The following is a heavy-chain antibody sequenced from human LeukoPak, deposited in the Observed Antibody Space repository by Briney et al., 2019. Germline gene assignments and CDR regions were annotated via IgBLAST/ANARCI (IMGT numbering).Heavy chain of an antibody. CDR3: ASGVVVVPAAIHGDFQH. CDR2: TSGSGGTS. CDR1: GFTFRNYA. J-gene: IGHJ1*01. D-gene: IGHD2-2*01. V-gene: IGHV3-23*01. Sequence: PGGSLRLSCAASGFTFRNYAMSWVRQAPGKGLEWVSGTSGSGGTSYYADSVKGRFTISRDNSKNTPYLQMNSLRAEDTAVYYCASGVVVVPAAIHGDFQHWGQGTLVTVSS.